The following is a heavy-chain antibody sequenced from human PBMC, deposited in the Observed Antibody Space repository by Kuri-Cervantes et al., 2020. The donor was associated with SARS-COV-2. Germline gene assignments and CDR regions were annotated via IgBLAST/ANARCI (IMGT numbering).Heavy chain of an antibody. D-gene: IGHD3-10*01. CDR1: GFTVSSNY. Sequence: GGSLRLSCAASGFTVSSNYMSWVRQAPGKGLEWVSVIYSGGSTYYADSVKGRFTISRDNSKNTLYLQMSSLRAEDTAVYYCARVVGIRGYFDYWGQGTLVTVSS. V-gene: IGHV3-53*01. J-gene: IGHJ4*02. CDR2: IYSGGST. CDR3: ARVVGIRGYFDY.